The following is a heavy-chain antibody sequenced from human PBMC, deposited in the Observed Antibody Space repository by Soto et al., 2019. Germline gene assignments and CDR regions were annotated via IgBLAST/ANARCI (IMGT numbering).Heavy chain of an antibody. CDR3: VRDTPYYYGMDV. CDR2: IYYSGST. V-gene: IGHV4-59*01. Sequence: SETLSLTCTVSGGSISSYYWSWIRQPPGKGLEWIGYIYYSGSTKYNPSLESRVTISVDTSKNQFPLKLSSVNAAATAVYYCVRDTPYYYGMDVWGQGTTVTVSS. CDR1: GGSISSYY. D-gene: IGHD2-15*01. J-gene: IGHJ6*02.